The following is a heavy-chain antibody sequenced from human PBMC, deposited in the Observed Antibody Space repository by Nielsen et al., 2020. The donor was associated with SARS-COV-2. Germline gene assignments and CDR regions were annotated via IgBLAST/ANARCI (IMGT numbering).Heavy chain of an antibody. J-gene: IGHJ6*02. CDR2: INWHGGST. Sequence: GESLKISCAASGFTFDDYGMSWVRQAPGKGLEWVSGINWHGGSTGYADSVKGRFTISRDNAKNSLYLQMNSLRAEDTALYHCANEKGPLSLGYYGMDVWGQGTTVTVS. CDR3: ANEKGPLSLGYYGMDV. V-gene: IGHV3-20*01. CDR1: GFTFDDYG.